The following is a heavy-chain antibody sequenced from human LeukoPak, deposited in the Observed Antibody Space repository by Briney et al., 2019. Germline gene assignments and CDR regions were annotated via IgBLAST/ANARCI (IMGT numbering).Heavy chain of an antibody. Sequence: PGGSLRLSCAASGFIFSNYGMHWVRQAPGKGLEWVAFMRYDGSHKYYADSVKGRFTISRDNSKNTLYLQMNSLRAEDTAVYYCARDQGSYYGGYFDYWGQGTLVTVSS. CDR3: ARDQGSYYGGYFDY. V-gene: IGHV3-30*02. D-gene: IGHD1-26*01. J-gene: IGHJ4*02. CDR1: GFIFSNYG. CDR2: MRYDGSHK.